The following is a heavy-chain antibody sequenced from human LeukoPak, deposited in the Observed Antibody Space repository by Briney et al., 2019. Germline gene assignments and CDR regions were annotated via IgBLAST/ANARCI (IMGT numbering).Heavy chain of an antibody. Sequence: GGSLRLSCAASGFSFSSFWMSWVRQAPGKGLDWVADIKEEGRTTYYVDSVKGRFTISRDNAKSTLYLQMNSLRAEDTAVYYCARDSPAGTSWRSEPTFDYWGQGTLVSVSS. V-gene: IGHV3-7*04. D-gene: IGHD2-2*01. CDR3: ARDSPAGTSWRSEPTFDY. CDR2: IKEEGRTT. J-gene: IGHJ4*02. CDR1: GFSFSSFW.